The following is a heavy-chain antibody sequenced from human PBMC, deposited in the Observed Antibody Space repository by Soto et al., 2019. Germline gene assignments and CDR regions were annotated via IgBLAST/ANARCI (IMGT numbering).Heavy chain of an antibody. J-gene: IGHJ6*03. CDR1: GFTFSSYG. CDR3: AKASWVDYYYYYMDV. Sequence: LRLSCAASGFTFSSYGMHWVRQAPGQGLVWVSRINSGGSSTCYADSVKGRFTISRDNAKNTLYLQMNSLRAEDTAVYYCAKASWVDYYYYYMDVWGKGTTVTVSS. CDR2: INSGGSST. V-gene: IGHV3-74*01.